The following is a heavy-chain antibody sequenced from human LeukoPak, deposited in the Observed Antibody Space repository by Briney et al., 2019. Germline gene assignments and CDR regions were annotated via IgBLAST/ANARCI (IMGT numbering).Heavy chain of an antibody. D-gene: IGHD2-15*01. Sequence: GGSLRLSCAASGFTFNNYAMTWVRQAPGKGLEWVSAVSGRGDGTYYANSVKGRFTISRDNSKNTLYLEMNSLRAEDTAVYHCAKAPPAATNYYYGMDVWGQGTTVTVPS. CDR3: AKAPPAATNYYYGMDV. CDR1: GFTFNNYA. J-gene: IGHJ6*02. V-gene: IGHV3-23*01. CDR2: VSGRGDGT.